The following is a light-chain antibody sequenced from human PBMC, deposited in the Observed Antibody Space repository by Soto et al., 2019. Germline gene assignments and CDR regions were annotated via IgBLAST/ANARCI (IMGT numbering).Light chain of an antibody. CDR1: QSGFNNN. Sequence: EIVLTQSPGTLSLSPGERATLSCRASQSGFNNNLAWYQQKPGQAPRLLMFGASSRATGIPDRFSSSGSGTDFTLTISRPEPEDFAIYHCQQYGGSPRTFGQGTKLEIK. J-gene: IGKJ2*01. CDR2: GAS. V-gene: IGKV3-20*01. CDR3: QQYGGSPRT.